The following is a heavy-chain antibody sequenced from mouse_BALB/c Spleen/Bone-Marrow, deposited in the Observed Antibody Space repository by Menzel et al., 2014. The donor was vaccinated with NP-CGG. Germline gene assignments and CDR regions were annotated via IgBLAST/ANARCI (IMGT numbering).Heavy chain of an antibody. Sequence: EVQLVESGTVLARPGASVKMSCKASGYSFSNNWMHWVKQRPGQGLEWIGAIYPGNSDTSYNQKFKGKAKLTAVTSASTAYMELSSLTNEDSAVYYCTRSGYYYAMGYWGQGTSVTVSS. J-gene: IGHJ4*01. V-gene: IGHV1-5*01. D-gene: IGHD4-1*01. CDR1: GYSFSNNW. CDR3: TRSGYYYAMGY. CDR2: IYPGNSDT.